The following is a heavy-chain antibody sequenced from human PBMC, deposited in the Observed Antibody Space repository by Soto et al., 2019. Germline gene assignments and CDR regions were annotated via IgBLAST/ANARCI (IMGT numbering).Heavy chain of an antibody. V-gene: IGHV3-64*01. CDR3: AREGMSRPRWVFDY. D-gene: IGHD6-13*01. Sequence: EVQLVESGGGLVQPGGSLRLSCAASGFTFGSYPMHWVRQAPGKGLEYVSAISTNVASTFYANSVKGRFTISRDNSKNTLYLQMGSLRAEDMGVYYCAREGMSRPRWVFDYWGQGTLVTASS. CDR2: ISTNVAST. CDR1: GFTFGSYP. J-gene: IGHJ4*02.